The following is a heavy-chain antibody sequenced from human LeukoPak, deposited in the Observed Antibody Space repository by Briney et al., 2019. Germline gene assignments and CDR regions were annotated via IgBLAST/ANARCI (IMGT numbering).Heavy chain of an antibody. J-gene: IGHJ5*02. CDR2: ISSSGSTI. CDR3: AREKQYDSSGYHRGGFDP. CDR1: GFTFSDYY. V-gene: IGHV3-11*01. Sequence: GSLRLSCAASGFTFSDYYMSWIRQAPGKGLEWVSYISSSGSTIYYADSVKGRLTISRDNAKNSLYLQMNSLRAEDTAVYYCAREKQYDSSGYHRGGFDPWGQGTLVTVSS. D-gene: IGHD3-22*01.